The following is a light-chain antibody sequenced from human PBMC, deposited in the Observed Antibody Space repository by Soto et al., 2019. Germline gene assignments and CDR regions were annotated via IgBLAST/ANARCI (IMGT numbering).Light chain of an antibody. CDR2: DVS. V-gene: IGLV2-11*01. J-gene: IGLJ1*01. Sequence: SVLTQPRSVSGSPGQSVTISCTGTSSDVGGYNHVSWYQQYPGKAPKLMIYDVSKRPSGVPDRFSGSKSGNTASLTISGLQAEDEADYYCCSYAGSYTYVFGTETKLTVL. CDR3: CSYAGSYTYV. CDR1: SSDVGGYNH.